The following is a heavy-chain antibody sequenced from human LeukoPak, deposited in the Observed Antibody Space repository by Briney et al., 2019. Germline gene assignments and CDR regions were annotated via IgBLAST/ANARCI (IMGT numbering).Heavy chain of an antibody. Sequence: GGTLRLSCAVSGFTFSNNNLKWARQAPAKGRQWVSSIGSSSTYIYYADSVKGRFTISRDNARNSLYLQMNSLRAEDTAVYYCVRDTLGQLLYYYYYGMDVWGKGTTVTVSS. V-gene: IGHV3-21*01. D-gene: IGHD2-2*02. CDR3: VRDTLGQLLYYYYYGMDV. CDR1: GFTFSNNN. J-gene: IGHJ6*04. CDR2: IGSSSTYI.